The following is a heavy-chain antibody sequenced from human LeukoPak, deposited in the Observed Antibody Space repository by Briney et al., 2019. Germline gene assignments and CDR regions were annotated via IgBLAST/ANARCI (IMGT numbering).Heavy chain of an antibody. V-gene: IGHV3-48*02. CDR1: GFTFRSYS. J-gene: IGHJ4*02. D-gene: IGHD4-17*01. CDR2: ITSGSSPI. Sequence: GGSLRLSCAASGFTFRSYSMNWVRQAPGKGLEWVSYITSGSSPIYYADSVKGRFTISRDNAKNSLYLQMNSLRDEDTAVYYCARRAYGDDSFNYWGQGTLVTVSS. CDR3: ARRAYGDDSFNY.